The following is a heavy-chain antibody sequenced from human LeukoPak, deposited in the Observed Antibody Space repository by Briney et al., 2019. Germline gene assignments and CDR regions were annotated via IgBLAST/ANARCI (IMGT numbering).Heavy chain of an antibody. J-gene: IGHJ4*02. CDR1: EYTFTDYH. Sequence: ASVKVSCKASEYTFTDYHMHWVRQAPGQGLEWMGWINPNGGGTNYAQKFQGRVTMTRDTPSSTAYMELSGLRSDDTAVYYCARRYSNSSEGFDYWGQGTLVTVSS. D-gene: IGHD6-6*01. CDR3: ARRYSNSSEGFDY. CDR2: INPNGGGT. V-gene: IGHV1-2*02.